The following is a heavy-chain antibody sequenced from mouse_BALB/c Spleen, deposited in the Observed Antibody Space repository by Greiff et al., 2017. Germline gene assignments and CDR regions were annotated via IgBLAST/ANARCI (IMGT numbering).Heavy chain of an antibody. CDR3: ARDYYGSSEGYFDG. Sequence: EVQLVESGGGLVKPGGSLKLSCAASGFTFSSYAMSWVRQSPEKRLEWVAEISSGGSYTYYPDTVTGRFTISRDNAKNTLYLEMSSLRSEDTAMYYCARDYYGSSEGYFDGWGAGTTVTVSS. CDR1: GFTFSSYA. D-gene: IGHD1-1*01. V-gene: IGHV5-9-4*01. J-gene: IGHJ1*01. CDR2: ISSGGSYT.